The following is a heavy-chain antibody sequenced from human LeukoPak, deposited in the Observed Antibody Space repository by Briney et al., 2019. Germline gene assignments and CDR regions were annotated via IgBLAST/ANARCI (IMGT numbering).Heavy chain of an antibody. J-gene: IGHJ3*02. CDR1: GFTFDDYG. Sequence: PGGSLRLSCAASGFTFDDYGMSWVRQAPGKGLEWVSYISSSGSTIYYADSVKGRFTISRDNAKNSLFLQMNSLRAEDTAVYYCAGPYCGGDCYHDAFDIWGQGTMVTVSS. CDR3: AGPYCGGDCYHDAFDI. D-gene: IGHD2-21*02. V-gene: IGHV3-11*01. CDR2: ISSSGSTI.